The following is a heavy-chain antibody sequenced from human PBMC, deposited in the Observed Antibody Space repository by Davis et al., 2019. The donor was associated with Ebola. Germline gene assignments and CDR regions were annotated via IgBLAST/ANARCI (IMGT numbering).Heavy chain of an antibody. CDR1: GFTFSSYA. CDR3: AREGGIVVVPAAIRYYYGMDV. D-gene: IGHD2-2*02. V-gene: IGHV3-7*01. CDR2: IKQDGSEK. J-gene: IGHJ6*02. Sequence: GGSLRLSCAASGFTFSSYAMSWVRQAPGKGLEWVANIKQDGSEKYYVDSVKGRFTISRDNAKNSLYLQMNSLRAEDTAVYYCAREGGIVVVPAAIRYYYGMDVWGQGTTVTVSS.